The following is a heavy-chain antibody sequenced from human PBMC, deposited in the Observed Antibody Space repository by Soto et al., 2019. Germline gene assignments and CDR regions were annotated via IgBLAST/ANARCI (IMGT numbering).Heavy chain of an antibody. Sequence: ASVKVSCKASGGTFSSYAISWVRQAPGQGLEWMGGIIPIFGTANYAQKFQGRVTITADESTSTAYMELSSLRSEDTAVYYCATRAPITISGVVYYYYYGMDVWGQGITVTVSS. J-gene: IGHJ6*02. CDR2: IIPIFGTA. D-gene: IGHD3-3*01. CDR3: ATRAPITISGVVYYYYYGMDV. V-gene: IGHV1-69*13. CDR1: GGTFSSYA.